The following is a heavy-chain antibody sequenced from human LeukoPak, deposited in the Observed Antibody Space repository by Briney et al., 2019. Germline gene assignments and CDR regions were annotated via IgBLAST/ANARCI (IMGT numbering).Heavy chain of an antibody. CDR2: INSSGST. D-gene: IGHD2-21*01. CDR1: GGSLSSGSSY. V-gene: IGHV4-39*01. CDR3: ARRAYGLAFEY. Sequence: SETLSLTCAVSGGSLSSGSSYWGWIRHPPGKWLEWRGTINSSGSTYYNPTLKSQVTISVDTSKNRFSLNLSSVAAADTAVYYCARRAYGLAFEYWGQGTLVTVSS. J-gene: IGHJ4*02.